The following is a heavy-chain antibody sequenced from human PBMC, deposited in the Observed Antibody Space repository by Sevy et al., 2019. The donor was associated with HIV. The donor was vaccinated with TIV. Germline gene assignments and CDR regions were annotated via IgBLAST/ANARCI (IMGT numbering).Heavy chain of an antibody. V-gene: IGHV3-48*03. CDR2: ISSSGSTI. CDR3: AREMREDTAMARGYYYYMDV. Sequence: GGSLRLSCAASGFTFSSYEMNWVRQAPGKGLEWVSYISSSGSTIYYADSVKGRFTISRDNAKNSLYLQMNSLRAEDTAVYYWAREMREDTAMARGYYYYMDVWGKGTTVTVSS. D-gene: IGHD5-18*01. CDR1: GFTFSSYE. J-gene: IGHJ6*03.